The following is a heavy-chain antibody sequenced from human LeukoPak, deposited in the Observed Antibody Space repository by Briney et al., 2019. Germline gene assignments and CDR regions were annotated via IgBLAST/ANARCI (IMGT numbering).Heavy chain of an antibody. V-gene: IGHV4-34*01. CDR1: GGYFSGYY. D-gene: IGHD3-3*01. CDR2: INHSGST. Sequence: SETLSLTCAVYGGYFSGYYWSWIRQPPGKGLEWIGEINHSGSTNYNPSLKSRVTISVDTSKNQFSLKLSSVTAADTAVYYCARRPKGLRFLEWLLYFDYWGQGTLVTVSS. J-gene: IGHJ4*02. CDR3: ARRPKGLRFLEWLLYFDY.